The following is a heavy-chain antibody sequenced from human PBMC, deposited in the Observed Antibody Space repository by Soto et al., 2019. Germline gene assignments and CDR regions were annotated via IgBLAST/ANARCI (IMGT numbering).Heavy chain of an antibody. CDR1: GFTFSSYA. CDR2: ISYDGSNK. V-gene: IGHV3-30-3*01. CDR3: AREELVVGATLVYSYYYGMDV. D-gene: IGHD1-26*01. Sequence: QVQLVESGGGVIQPGRSLTLSCAASGFTFSSYAMHWVRQAPGKGLEWVAVISYDGSNKYYADSVKGPFTISRDNSKNTLYLQMNSLRAEDTAVYYCAREELVVGATLVYSYYYGMDVWGQGTTVTVSS. J-gene: IGHJ6*02.